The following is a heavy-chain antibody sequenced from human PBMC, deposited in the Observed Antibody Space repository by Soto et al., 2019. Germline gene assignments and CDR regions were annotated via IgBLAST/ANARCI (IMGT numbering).Heavy chain of an antibody. CDR1: GFTFSSYA. CDR3: ARGLAYFDY. CDR2: INSNGGST. J-gene: IGHJ4*02. V-gene: IGHV3-64*01. Sequence: EVQLVESGGGLVQPGGSLRLSCAASGFTFSSYAMHWVRQAPGKGLEYVSAINSNGGSTYYANSVKGRFTISRDNSKHTLYLQMGSLRAEDMAVYYCARGLAYFDYWGQGTRVTVSS.